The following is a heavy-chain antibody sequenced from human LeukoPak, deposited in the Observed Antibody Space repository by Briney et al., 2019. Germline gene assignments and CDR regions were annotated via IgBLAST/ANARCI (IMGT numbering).Heavy chain of an antibody. V-gene: IGHV3-23*01. J-gene: IGHJ3*02. Sequence: GGSLRLSCAASGFTFSSHAMNWVRRAPGKGLEWVSVISGSGGSTYYADSVKGRFTISRGNSKNTLYLQMNSLRAEDTAVYYCAKDIQYYDSSLDAFDIWGQGTMVTVSS. CDR2: ISGSGGST. CDR1: GFTFSSHA. CDR3: AKDIQYYDSSLDAFDI. D-gene: IGHD3-22*01.